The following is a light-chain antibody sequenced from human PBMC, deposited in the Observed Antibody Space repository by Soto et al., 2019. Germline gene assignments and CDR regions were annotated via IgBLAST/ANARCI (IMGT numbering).Light chain of an antibody. CDR1: QSLSYW. CDR3: QQYDRFPHT. J-gene: IGKJ2*01. CDR2: KAS. Sequence: DIQMTQSPSTLSASVGDTVTITCRASQSLSYWLAWYQQKPGQAPKLLIHKASTLESGGPSRFSGSGSGTEFTLTISSLQPDDFATLYCQQYDRFPHTFGQGTKLEIK. V-gene: IGKV1-5*03.